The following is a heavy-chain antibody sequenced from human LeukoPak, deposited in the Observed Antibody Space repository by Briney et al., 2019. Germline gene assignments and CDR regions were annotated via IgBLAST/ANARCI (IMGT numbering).Heavy chain of an antibody. D-gene: IGHD6-6*01. CDR3: ARREAARPFDY. J-gene: IGHJ4*02. CDR1: GGSISSSSYQ. Sequence: SETLSLTCTVSGGSISSSSYQWAWIRQPPGKGLEWVGTIYYGGSTYYNPSLKSRVTISVDTSKNQFSLKLTSVTAADTAVYYCARREAARPFDYWGQGTLVTVSS. V-gene: IGHV4-39*01. CDR2: IYYGGST.